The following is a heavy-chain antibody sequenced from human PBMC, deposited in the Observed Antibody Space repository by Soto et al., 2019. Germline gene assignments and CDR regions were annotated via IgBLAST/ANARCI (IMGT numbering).Heavy chain of an antibody. V-gene: IGHV3-7*01. CDR1: GFPFSDYW. D-gene: IGHD4-17*01. CDR3: ARDGAAYGEPGTDD. Sequence: EVQLVESGGGLVQPGGSLTLSCVTSGFPFSDYWLSWVRQAPGKGLEWVAIINQDGSVKYYLDSVKGRFTISRDNAEDSVYLHMNSVRVEDTGVYHCARDGAAYGEPGTDDWGQGALVTVSS. J-gene: IGHJ4*02. CDR2: INQDGSVK.